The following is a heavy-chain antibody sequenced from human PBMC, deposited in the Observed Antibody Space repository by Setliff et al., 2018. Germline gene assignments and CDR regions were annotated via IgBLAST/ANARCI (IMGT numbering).Heavy chain of an antibody. J-gene: IGHJ5*02. V-gene: IGHV5-51*01. D-gene: IGHD2-2*01. CDR1: RDSFTNYW. Sequence: LKISCKESRDSFTNYWIIWVRQVPGKGLEWMGMIFPADADTRYNPSFKGQVTMSLDRSITAAYLQWDSLKASDTAIYYCAQKHQRASWAFDPWGRGTLVTVSS. CDR2: IFPADADT. CDR3: AQKHQRASWAFDP.